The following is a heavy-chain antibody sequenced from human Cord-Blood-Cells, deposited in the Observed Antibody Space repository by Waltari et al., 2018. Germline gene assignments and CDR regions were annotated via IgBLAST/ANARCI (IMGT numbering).Heavy chain of an antibody. D-gene: IGHD2-2*01. CDR2: IWYDGSNK. V-gene: IGHV3-30*18. CDR1: GFTFSSYG. J-gene: IGHJ4*02. Sequence: QVQLVESGGGVVKPGRSLRLSCAASGFTFSSYGMHWVRRAPGKGLEWVAVIWYDGSNKYYADSVKGRFTISRDNSKNTLYLQMNSLRAEDTAMYYCAKDFCSSTSCYDYWGQGTLVTVSS. CDR3: AKDFCSSTSCYDY.